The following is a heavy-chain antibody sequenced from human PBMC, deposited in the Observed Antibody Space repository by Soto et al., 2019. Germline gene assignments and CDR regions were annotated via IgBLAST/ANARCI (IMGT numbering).Heavy chain of an antibody. Sequence: SETLSHTCTVSGGSISSYGWSCIRQPPGKGLEWIGYIYYSGSTNYNPSLKSRVTISVDTSKNQFSLKLSSVTAADTAVYYCARDLGITGTRVLYYYGMDVWGQGTTVTVSS. J-gene: IGHJ6*02. CDR3: ARDLGITGTRVLYYYGMDV. D-gene: IGHD1-20*01. CDR1: GGSISSYG. V-gene: IGHV4-59*01. CDR2: IYYSGST.